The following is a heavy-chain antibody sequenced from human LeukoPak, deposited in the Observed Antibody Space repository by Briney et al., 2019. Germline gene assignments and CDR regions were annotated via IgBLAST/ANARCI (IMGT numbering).Heavy chain of an antibody. V-gene: IGHV1-24*01. J-gene: IGHJ6*02. CDR2: FDPEDGET. CDR3: ATVRGNRIAAAGIYYYYGMDV. Sequence: ASVKVSCKVSGYTLTELSMHWVRQAPGKGLERMGGFDPEDGETIYAQKFQGRVTMTEDTSTDTAYMELSSLRSEDTAVYYCATVRGNRIAAAGIYYYYGMDVWGQGTTVTVSS. D-gene: IGHD6-13*01. CDR1: GYTLTELS.